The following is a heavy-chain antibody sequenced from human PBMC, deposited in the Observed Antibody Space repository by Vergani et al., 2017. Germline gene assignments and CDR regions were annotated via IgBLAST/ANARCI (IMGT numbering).Heavy chain of an antibody. CDR3: ARDPLYSTTWPFLLLDMDV. CDR2: FYTGGGT. CDR1: GGSISSGSYY. Sequence: QVQLQESGPGLVRPSQTLSPTCTVSGGSISSGSYYWSWFRQPAGKGLEWIGRFYTGGGTSYNPSLKSRVTISVDTSKNQFSLQLSSVTAADTAVYYCARDPLYSTTWPFLLLDMDVWGQGTTVTVSS. J-gene: IGHJ6*02. V-gene: IGHV4-61*02. D-gene: IGHD6-13*01.